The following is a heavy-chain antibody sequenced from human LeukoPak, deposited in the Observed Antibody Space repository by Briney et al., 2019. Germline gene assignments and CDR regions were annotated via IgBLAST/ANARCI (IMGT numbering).Heavy chain of an antibody. Sequence: SETLSLTCTVSGGSISSSNYYWGWIRQPPGKGLEWIGSIYHSGSTYYNPSLKSRVTISVDTSKNQFSLKLSSVTAADTAVYYCARGAYYYYMDVWGKGTTVTVSS. J-gene: IGHJ6*03. CDR3: ARGAYYYYMDV. CDR1: GGSISSSNYY. V-gene: IGHV4-39*07. CDR2: IYHSGST.